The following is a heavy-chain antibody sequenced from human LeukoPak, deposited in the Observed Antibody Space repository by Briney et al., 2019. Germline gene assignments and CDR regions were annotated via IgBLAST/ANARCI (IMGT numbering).Heavy chain of an antibody. CDR2: IIPIFGTA. Sequence: GASMKVSCKASGGTFSSYAISWVRQAPGQGLDWMGGIIPIFGTANYAQKFQGRVTITADKSTSTAYMELSSLRSEDTAVYYCAISFYCSGGSCYSSDAFDIWGQGTMVTVSS. D-gene: IGHD2-15*01. CDR1: GGTFSSYA. J-gene: IGHJ3*02. CDR3: AISFYCSGGSCYSSDAFDI. V-gene: IGHV1-69*06.